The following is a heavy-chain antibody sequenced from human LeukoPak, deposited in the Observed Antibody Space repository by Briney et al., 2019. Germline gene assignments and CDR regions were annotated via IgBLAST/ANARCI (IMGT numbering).Heavy chain of an antibody. J-gene: IGHJ6*03. CDR2: IFHSGIA. V-gene: IGHV4-38-2*01. Sequence: PSETLSLTCAVSNYPITSDYYWVWIRQPPGQGLEWIGQIFHSGIAHYNPSLKSRVTMSVDTPRSQFPVNLNSVTAADTAVYYCGRAGFGTAYNRFYYYMDVWGKGTTVTVSS. D-gene: IGHD3-16*01. CDR3: GRAGFGTAYNRFYYYMDV. CDR1: NYPITSDYY.